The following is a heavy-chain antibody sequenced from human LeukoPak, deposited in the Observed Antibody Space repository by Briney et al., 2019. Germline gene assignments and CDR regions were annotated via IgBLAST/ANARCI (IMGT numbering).Heavy chain of an antibody. D-gene: IGHD5-18*01. CDR1: GFIFNNYA. CDR2: VTSNGANT. Sequence: PGGSLRLPCAASGFIFNNYAMHWVRQAPGKGLEYVSVVTSNGANTYYGTSVKGRFTVSRDNSKNLVFLDMASLQPEDTAVYFCARSGYIYGTLLDFWGQGTSVTVSP. CDR3: ARSGYIYGTLLDF. J-gene: IGHJ1*01. V-gene: IGHV3-64*01.